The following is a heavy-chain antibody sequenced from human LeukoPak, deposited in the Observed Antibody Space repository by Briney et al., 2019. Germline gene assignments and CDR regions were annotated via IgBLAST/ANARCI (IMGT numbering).Heavy chain of an antibody. Sequence: GESLKISCKGSGYSFTSHWIGWVRQMPGKGLEWMGIIYSGDSDTRYSPSFEGQVTISADKSISTAYLQWSSLKASDTAMYFCARHINGDYYFDYWGQGTLVTVSS. J-gene: IGHJ4*02. CDR1: GYSFTSHW. D-gene: IGHD4-17*01. CDR3: ARHINGDYYFDY. CDR2: IYSGDSDT. V-gene: IGHV5-51*01.